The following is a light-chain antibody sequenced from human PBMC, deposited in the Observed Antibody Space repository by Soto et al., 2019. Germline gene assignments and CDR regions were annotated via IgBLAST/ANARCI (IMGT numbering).Light chain of an antibody. V-gene: IGKV1-39*01. J-gene: IGKJ1*01. CDR2: AAS. CDR1: QSISTY. CDR3: QQCYSSPRT. Sequence: DIQMTHSTSTLSAGVGDRVTITCRASQSISTYINWYQQKAGKAPTILIYAASSLQSGVTSRFSGGGSGTDFTLPINTLQPEDFATYFCQQCYSSPRTFGQGTQVEIK.